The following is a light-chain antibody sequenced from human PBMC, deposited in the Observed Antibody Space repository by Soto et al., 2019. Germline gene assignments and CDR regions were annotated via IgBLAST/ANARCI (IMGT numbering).Light chain of an antibody. Sequence: QSVLTQPPSVSASPGQRVTISCSGVSSNIGSNTVAWYQHLPGTAPPRLIFTAGQRPSAVPGRFSGSNSGTSASLATSGVQYDDEGDYYCSAWDKSLNAYVFGRGTKLTVL. CDR1: SSNIGSNT. V-gene: IGLV1-44*01. J-gene: IGLJ1*01. CDR2: TAG. CDR3: SAWDKSLNAYV.